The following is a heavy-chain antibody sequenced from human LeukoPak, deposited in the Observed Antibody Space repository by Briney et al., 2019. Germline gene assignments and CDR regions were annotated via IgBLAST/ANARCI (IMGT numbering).Heavy chain of an antibody. V-gene: IGHV3-48*03. CDR2: ISSSGSTI. CDR1: GFSFSSYN. Sequence: PGGSLRLSCAASGFSFSSYNMNWVRQAPGKGLEWVSYISSSGSTIYYADSVKGRFTISRDNAKNSLYLQMNSLRAEDTAVYYCARVVWGQLTYYFDYWGQGTLVTVSS. J-gene: IGHJ4*02. D-gene: IGHD3-16*01. CDR3: ARVVWGQLTYYFDY.